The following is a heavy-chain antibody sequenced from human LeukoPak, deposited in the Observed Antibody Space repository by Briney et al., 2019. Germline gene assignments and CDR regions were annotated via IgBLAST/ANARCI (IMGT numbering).Heavy chain of an antibody. CDR3: AREMNTTETFDY. V-gene: IGHV3-30-3*01. CDR1: GFTFSSYA. J-gene: IGHJ4*02. D-gene: IGHD1-1*01. Sequence: GGSLRLSCAASGFTFSSYAMHWVRQAPGKGLEWVAVISYDGSNKYYADSVKGRFTISRDNSKNTLYLQMSSLRDEDTAVYYCAREMNTTETFDYWGQGTLVTASS. CDR2: ISYDGSNK.